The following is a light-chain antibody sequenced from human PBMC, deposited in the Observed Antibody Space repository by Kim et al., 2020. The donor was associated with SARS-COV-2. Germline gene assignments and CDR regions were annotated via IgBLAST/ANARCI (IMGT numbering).Light chain of an antibody. Sequence: SVSPGQTARITCSGDKLGEKYTSWYQHKSGQSPVVVIYQDNKRPSGMTERSSGSSSGNTATLTISGTQPMDEADYYCQTWDSTTVIFGGGTQLTVL. CDR2: QDN. CDR3: QTWDSTTVI. V-gene: IGLV3-1*01. J-gene: IGLJ2*01. CDR1: KLGEKY.